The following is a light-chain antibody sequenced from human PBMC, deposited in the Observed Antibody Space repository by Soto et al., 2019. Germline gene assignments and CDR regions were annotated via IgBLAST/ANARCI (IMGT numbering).Light chain of an antibody. CDR3: SSYAGSNLV. CDR1: SSDVGGYNY. J-gene: IGLJ2*01. Sequence: QSALTQPPSASGSPGQSVTISCTGTSSDVGGYNYVSWYQQHPGKAPKVMIYEVSKRPSGVPDRFSGSKSGNTASLTVSGLQGEDEADYYCSSYAGSNLVFGGGTQLTVL. CDR2: EVS. V-gene: IGLV2-8*01.